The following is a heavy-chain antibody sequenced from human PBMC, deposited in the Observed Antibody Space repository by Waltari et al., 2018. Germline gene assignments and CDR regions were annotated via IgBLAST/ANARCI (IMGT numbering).Heavy chain of an antibody. J-gene: IGHJ4*02. CDR1: GFTFSNFW. CDR2: IKSDGSSA. V-gene: IGHV3-74*01. CDR3: ARGGDDDNWYPGFFDS. D-gene: IGHD1-1*01. Sequence: EVQLVESGGGLVQPGGSLRLSCVASGFTFSNFWMHWVHQAPGKGLVLVPRIKSDGSSARYADSVKGRFVVSRDNAKNTLYLEINSLGAEDTAVYYCARGGDDDNWYPGFFDSWGQGTLVTVSS.